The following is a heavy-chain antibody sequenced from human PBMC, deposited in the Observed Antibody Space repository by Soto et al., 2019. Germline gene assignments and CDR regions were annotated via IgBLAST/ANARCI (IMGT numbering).Heavy chain of an antibody. CDR2: IYYSGST. J-gene: IGHJ6*02. V-gene: IGHV4-30-4*01. CDR1: GGSISSGDYY. CDR3: ARGGCSGGSCYVRTYYYYYGMDV. D-gene: IGHD2-15*01. Sequence: SETLSLTCTVSGGSISSGDYYWSWIRQPPGKGLEWIGYIYYSGSTYYNPSLKSRVTISVDTSKNQFSLKRSSVTAAATAVYYCARGGCSGGSCYVRTYYYYYGMDVWGQGTTVTVAS.